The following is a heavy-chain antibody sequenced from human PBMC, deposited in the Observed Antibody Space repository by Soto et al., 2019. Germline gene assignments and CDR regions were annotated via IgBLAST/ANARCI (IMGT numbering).Heavy chain of an antibody. CDR1: GGSMSSNSYY. J-gene: IGHJ4*02. Sequence: QLQLQESGPGLVKPSETLSLTCTVSGGSMSSNSYYWDWIRQPPGKGLEWIGTIYYSGSTYYNPSLKSRVTISVYTSKNQFSLKLSSVTAADTAVYYCARSTPGIAAEGAVGRFFGYWGQGTLVTVSS. CDR2: IYYSGST. D-gene: IGHD6-13*01. V-gene: IGHV4-39*01. CDR3: ARSTPGIAAEGAVGRFFGY.